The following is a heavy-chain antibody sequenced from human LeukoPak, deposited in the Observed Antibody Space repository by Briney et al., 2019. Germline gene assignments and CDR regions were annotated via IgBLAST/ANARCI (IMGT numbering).Heavy chain of an antibody. CDR3: AITCTSCYTSGGAWFDP. CDR2: MNPNSGNT. J-gene: IGHJ5*02. Sequence: ASVKVSCKASGYTFTSYDINWVRQATGQGLEWMGWMNPNSGNTGYAQKFQGRVTMTRNTSTSTAYMELSSLRSEDTAVYYCAITCTSCYTSGGAWFDPWGQGTLVTVSS. D-gene: IGHD2-2*02. V-gene: IGHV1-8*01. CDR1: GYTFTSYD.